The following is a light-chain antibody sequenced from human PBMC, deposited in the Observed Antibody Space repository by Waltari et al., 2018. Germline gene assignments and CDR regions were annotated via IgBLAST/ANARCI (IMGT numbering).Light chain of an antibody. CDR2: LGS. J-gene: IGKJ2*01. CDR1: QSLQKSNGNNY. V-gene: IGKV2-28*01. Sequence: DIVMTQSPLSLPVTPGEPASISCRSSQSLQKSNGNNYLDWYVQKPGQPPQPVIYLGSNRASGFPDRFSGSGSGTDFRLQISRVEAEDVGLYYCMQTLQSRLTFGQGTKLEI. CDR3: MQTLQSRLT.